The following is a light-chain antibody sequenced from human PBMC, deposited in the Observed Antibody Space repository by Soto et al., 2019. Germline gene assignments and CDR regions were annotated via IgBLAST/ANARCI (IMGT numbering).Light chain of an antibody. Sequence: EIVLTQSPGTLSLSPGERATLSCRASQSVSSSFIAWYQHKPGQAPRLLIYGASSRATGIPDRFSGSGSGTDSTLTISRLEPEDFAVYFCQQYGSSPPHTFGQGTKVEIK. J-gene: IGKJ2*01. V-gene: IGKV3-20*01. CDR2: GAS. CDR3: QQYGSSPPHT. CDR1: QSVSSSF.